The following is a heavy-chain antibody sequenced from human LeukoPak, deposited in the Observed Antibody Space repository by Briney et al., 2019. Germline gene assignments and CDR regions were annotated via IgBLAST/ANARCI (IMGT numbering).Heavy chain of an antibody. V-gene: IGHV3-21*01. J-gene: IGHJ4*02. CDR2: ISSSSSYI. CDR3: ARVSYYYDSSGYYYEYFDY. Sequence: GGSLRLSCAASGFTFSSYSMNWVRQAPGKGLEWVSSISSSSSYIYYADSVKGRFTISRDNAKNSLYLQMNSLGAEDTAVYYCARVSYYYDSSGYYYEYFDYWGQGTLVTVSS. D-gene: IGHD3-22*01. CDR1: GFTFSSYS.